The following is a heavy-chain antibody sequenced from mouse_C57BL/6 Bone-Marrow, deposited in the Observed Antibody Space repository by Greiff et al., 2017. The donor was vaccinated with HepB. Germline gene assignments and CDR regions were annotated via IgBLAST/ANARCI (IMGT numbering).Heavy chain of an antibody. D-gene: IGHD1-1*01. CDR2: INPNNGGT. V-gene: IGHV1-22*01. J-gene: IGHJ2*01. CDR3: AREDYYGYYFDY. CDR1: GYTFTDYN. Sequence: VQLKQSGPELVKPGASVKMSCKASGYTFTDYNMHWVKQSHGKSLEWIGYINPNNGGTSYNQKFKGKATLTVNKSSSTAYMELRSLTSDDSAVYYCAREDYYGYYFDYWGQGTTLTVSS.